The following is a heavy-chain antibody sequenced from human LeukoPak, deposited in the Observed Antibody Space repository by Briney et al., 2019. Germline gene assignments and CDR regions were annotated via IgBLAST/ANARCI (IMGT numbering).Heavy chain of an antibody. J-gene: IGHJ5*02. Sequence: GGSLRLSCAASGFTFSSCAMSWVRQAPGKGLEWVSGISGSGGSTYYADSVKGRFTISRDNSKNTLYLQMNSLRAEDTAVYYCAKEGIAAAGTSAWFDPWGQGTLVTVSS. CDR3: AKEGIAAAGTSAWFDP. V-gene: IGHV3-23*01. D-gene: IGHD6-13*01. CDR1: GFTFSSCA. CDR2: ISGSGGST.